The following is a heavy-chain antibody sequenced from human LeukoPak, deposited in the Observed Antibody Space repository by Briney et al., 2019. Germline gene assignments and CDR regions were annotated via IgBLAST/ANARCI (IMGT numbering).Heavy chain of an antibody. CDR1: GGSVSSYY. V-gene: IGHV4-34*01. J-gene: IGHJ4*02. D-gene: IGHD3-16*02. Sequence: SETLSLTCTVSGGSVSSYYWSWIRQPPGKGLEWIGEINHSGSTNYNPSLKSRVTISVDTSKNQFSLKLTSVTAADTAVYYCARLLGPLDYVWGSSRSKWGQGTLVTVSS. CDR2: INHSGST. CDR3: ARLLGPLDYVWGSSRSK.